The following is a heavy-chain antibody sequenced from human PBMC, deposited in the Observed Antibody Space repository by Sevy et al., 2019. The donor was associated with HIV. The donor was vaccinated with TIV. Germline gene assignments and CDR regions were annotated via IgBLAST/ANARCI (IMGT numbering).Heavy chain of an antibody. CDR3: ARDLGCGGDCYFDAFDI. Sequence: GGSLRLSCAASGFTFSSYAMHWVRQAPGKGLEWVAVISYDGSNKYYAASVKGRFTMSRDNSKNTLYLQMNSLRAEDTAVYYCARDLGCGGDCYFDAFDIWGQGTMVTVSS. CDR1: GFTFSSYA. V-gene: IGHV3-30*04. D-gene: IGHD2-21*02. CDR2: ISYDGSNK. J-gene: IGHJ3*02.